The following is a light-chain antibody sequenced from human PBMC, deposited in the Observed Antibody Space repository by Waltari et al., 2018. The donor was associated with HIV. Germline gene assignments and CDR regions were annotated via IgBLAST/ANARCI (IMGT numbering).Light chain of an antibody. Sequence: DMQLTQSPSSSSASVVATVTLTCQANQDIYTYFNWYQQKPGKAPNLLISDASNLEAGLPPRFSGSGSGTQFTFTISSLQPEDVATYYCQEHNTVSFIFGPGTRVD. V-gene: IGKV1-33*01. CDR3: QEHNTVSFI. CDR1: QDIYTY. J-gene: IGKJ3*01. CDR2: DAS.